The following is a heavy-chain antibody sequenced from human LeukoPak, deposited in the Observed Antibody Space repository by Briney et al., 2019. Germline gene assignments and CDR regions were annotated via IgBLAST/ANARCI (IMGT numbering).Heavy chain of an antibody. D-gene: IGHD3-10*01. V-gene: IGHV3-23*01. CDR1: QFTFSNYA. CDR3: AKGGSGPRSGYNYTDV. J-gene: IGHJ6*03. Sequence: GGSLRLSCAASQFTFSNYAMNWVRQAPGKGLEWVSGLSSSGVRTHYGDSVKGRFTISRDNSKNTLYLQMNSLRAEDTAVYHCAKGGSGPRSGYNYTDVWGKGTTVTISS. CDR2: LSSSGVRT.